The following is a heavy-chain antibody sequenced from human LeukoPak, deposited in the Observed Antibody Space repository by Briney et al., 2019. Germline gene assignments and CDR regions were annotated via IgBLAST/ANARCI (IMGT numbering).Heavy chain of an antibody. V-gene: IGHV4-4*07. CDR1: GGSISSYY. CDR2: IYTSGST. Sequence: SETLPLTCTVSGGSISSYYWSWIRQPAGKGLEWIGRIYTSGSTNYNPSLKSRVTISVDKSKNQFSLKLSSVTAADTAVYYCARSPTFPDAFDIWGQGTMVTVSS. J-gene: IGHJ3*02. D-gene: IGHD2/OR15-2a*01. CDR3: ARSPTFPDAFDI.